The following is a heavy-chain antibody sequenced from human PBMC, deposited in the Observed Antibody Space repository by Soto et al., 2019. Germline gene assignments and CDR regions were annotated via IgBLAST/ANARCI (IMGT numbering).Heavy chain of an antibody. D-gene: IGHD1-1*01. CDR3: TGNLDGYNRIYYFDY. CDR1: GFAFSGSA. J-gene: IGHJ4*02. Sequence: GSLRRSCAASGFAFSGSAMHWVRQASGKGREWVGGIRSKANSYATAYAASVKGRFTISRDDSKNTAYLQMNSLKTEDTAVYYCTGNLDGYNRIYYFDYWGQGT. V-gene: IGHV3-73*01. CDR2: IRSKANSYAT.